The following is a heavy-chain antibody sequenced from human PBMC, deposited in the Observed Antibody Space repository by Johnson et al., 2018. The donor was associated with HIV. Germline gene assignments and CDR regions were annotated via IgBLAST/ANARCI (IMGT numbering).Heavy chain of an antibody. CDR3: AKGRDGAFDI. Sequence: FTLSSNYMSWVRQAPGKGLEWVSVIYSGGRTYYADSVKGRFTISRDNSKNTLYLQMNSLRAEDTAVYYCAKGRDGAFDIWGQGTMVTVSS. J-gene: IGHJ3*02. CDR2: IYSGGRT. CDR1: FTLSSNY. V-gene: IGHV3-66*02. D-gene: IGHD5-24*01.